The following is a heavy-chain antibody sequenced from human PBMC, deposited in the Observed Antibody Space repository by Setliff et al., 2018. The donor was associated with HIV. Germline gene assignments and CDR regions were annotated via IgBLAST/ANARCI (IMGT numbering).Heavy chain of an antibody. Sequence: PGGSLRLSCAASGFNFSTHTMNWIRQAPGKGLEWVSRIKSDGSNIAYADFVKGRFIISRDNAKSTLYLQMNSLRADDTAVYCCARPTNIDTLYYGSQTFYMYYYGLDVWGQGTTVTVSS. CDR2: IKSDGSNI. V-gene: IGHV3-74*01. J-gene: IGHJ6*02. D-gene: IGHD1-26*01. CDR3: ARPTNIDTLYYGSQTFYMYYYGLDV. CDR1: GFNFSTHT.